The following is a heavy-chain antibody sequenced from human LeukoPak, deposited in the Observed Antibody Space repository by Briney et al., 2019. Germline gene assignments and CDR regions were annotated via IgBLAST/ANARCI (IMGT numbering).Heavy chain of an antibody. CDR3: ATMASGDY. Sequence: GRPLRLSCEASGFTFSSYGMHWVRQAPGKGLEWVAVIWDDGSNKYYADSVKGRFTISRDNSKNTVYLQMNSLRVEDTAVYHCATMASGDYWGQGTLVTVSS. D-gene: IGHD6-19*01. J-gene: IGHJ4*02. CDR1: GFTFSSYG. V-gene: IGHV3-33*01. CDR2: IWDDGSNK.